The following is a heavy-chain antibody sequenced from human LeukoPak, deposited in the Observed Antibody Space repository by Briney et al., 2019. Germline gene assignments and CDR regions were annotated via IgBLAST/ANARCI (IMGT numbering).Heavy chain of an antibody. CDR2: IYYSGST. V-gene: IGHV4-59*12. CDR1: GGSISSYY. CDR3: ARGDGIAAAGTGYFDY. Sequence: SETLSLTCTVSGGSISSYYWSWIRQPPGKGLEWIGYIYYSGSTNYNPSLKSRVTISVDTSKNQFSLKLSSVTAADTAVYYCARGDGIAAAGTGYFDYWGQGTLVTVSS. D-gene: IGHD6-13*01. J-gene: IGHJ4*02.